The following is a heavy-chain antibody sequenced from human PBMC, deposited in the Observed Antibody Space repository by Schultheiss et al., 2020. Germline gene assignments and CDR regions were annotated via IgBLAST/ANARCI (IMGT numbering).Heavy chain of an antibody. V-gene: IGHV4-59*12. Sequence: SETLSLTCTVSGGSISSYYWGWIRQPPGKGLEWIGYIYYSGSTNYNPSLKSRVTISVDKSKNQFSLKLSSVTAADTAVYYCARENRHCTNGVCPRDFDYWGQGTLVTVSS. CDR1: GGSISSYY. D-gene: IGHD2-8*01. J-gene: IGHJ4*02. CDR3: ARENRHCTNGVCPRDFDY. CDR2: IYYSGST.